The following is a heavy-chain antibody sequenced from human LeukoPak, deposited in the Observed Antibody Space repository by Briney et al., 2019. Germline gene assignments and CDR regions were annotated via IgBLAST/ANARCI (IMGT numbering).Heavy chain of an antibody. CDR2: IIPIFGTA. V-gene: IGHV1-69*01. J-gene: IGHJ6*02. Sequence: SVNVSCKASGGTFSSYAISWVRQAPGQGLEWMGGIIPIFGTANYAQKFQGRVTITADESTSTAYMELSSLRSEDTAVCYCARCVGYSYGYSDYYYGMDVWGQGTTVTVSS. D-gene: IGHD5-18*01. CDR3: ARCVGYSYGYSDYYYGMDV. CDR1: GGTFSSYA.